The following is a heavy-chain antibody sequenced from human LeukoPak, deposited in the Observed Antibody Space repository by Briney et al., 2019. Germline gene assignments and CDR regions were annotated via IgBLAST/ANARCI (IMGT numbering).Heavy chain of an antibody. Sequence: PGGSLPLSCAASGFTVSSNYMSWVRQAPGKGLEWVSVIYNSGSTYYADSVKGRFTISRDTSKNTVSLQMNSLRAEDTAVYYCARDRGGATLDYWAQASLATVSS. J-gene: IGHJ4*02. V-gene: IGHV3-66*01. CDR3: ARDRGGATLDY. CDR2: IYNSGST. D-gene: IGHD1-26*01. CDR1: GFTVSSNY.